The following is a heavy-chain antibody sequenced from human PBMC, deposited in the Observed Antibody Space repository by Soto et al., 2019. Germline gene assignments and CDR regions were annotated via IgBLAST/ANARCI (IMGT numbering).Heavy chain of an antibody. CDR3: ARDKGDSSGFFDY. J-gene: IGHJ4*02. CDR2: IRSSGRTI. CDR1: GFIASSYE. D-gene: IGHD3-22*01. Sequence: EVQLVESGGGLVQPGGSLRLSCAASGFIASSYEINWVRQAPGKGREWVAYIRSSGRTIYYADSVKGRFTISRDNAKNSVYLQLNSLRAEDTALYYCARDKGDSSGFFDYWGQGTLVTVSS. V-gene: IGHV3-48*03.